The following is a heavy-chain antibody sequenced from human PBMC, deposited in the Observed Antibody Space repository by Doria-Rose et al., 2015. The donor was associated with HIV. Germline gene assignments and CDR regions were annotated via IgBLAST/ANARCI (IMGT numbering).Heavy chain of an antibody. CDR2: IFSDDER. J-gene: IGHJ4*02. V-gene: IGHV2-26*01. CDR1: GVSLSSPGMG. Sequence: VTLKESGPVLVKPTETLTLTCTVSGVSLSSPGMGVSWTRQPPGKALEWLANIFSDDERSYKTSLKSRLTISRGTSKSQVVLTITDMGPVDTATYYCARIKSSRWYHKYYFDFWGQGTLVIVSA. CDR3: ARIKSSRWYHKYYFDF. D-gene: IGHD6-13*01.